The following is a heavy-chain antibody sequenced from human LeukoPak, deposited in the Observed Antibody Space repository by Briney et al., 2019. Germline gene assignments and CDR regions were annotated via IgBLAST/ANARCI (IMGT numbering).Heavy chain of an antibody. CDR3: ARVITSGWYYFDS. J-gene: IGHJ4*02. V-gene: IGHV4-39*07. D-gene: IGHD6-19*01. CDR2: IYHSGST. Sequence: SETLSLTCAVSGVSISRGGYAWNWIRQPPGKGLEWIGSIYHSGSTSYNPSLKSRVTISVDTSKNQFSLKLSSVTAADTAVYYCARVITSGWYYFDSWGQGTLVSVSS. CDR1: GVSISRGGYA.